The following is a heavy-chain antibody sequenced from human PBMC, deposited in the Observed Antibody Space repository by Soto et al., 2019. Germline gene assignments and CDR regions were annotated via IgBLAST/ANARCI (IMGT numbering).Heavy chain of an antibody. CDR2: ISWNSGSI. CDR1: GFTFDDYA. D-gene: IGHD3-22*01. CDR3: AKDPRARYYDSSGYQDY. Sequence: EVQLVESGGGLVQPGRSLRLSCAASGFTFDDYAMHWVRQAPGKGLEWVSGISWNSGSIGYADSVKGRFTISRDNAKKSLYLQMNSLRAEDTALYYCAKDPRARYYDSSGYQDYWGQGTLVTVSS. J-gene: IGHJ4*02. V-gene: IGHV3-9*01.